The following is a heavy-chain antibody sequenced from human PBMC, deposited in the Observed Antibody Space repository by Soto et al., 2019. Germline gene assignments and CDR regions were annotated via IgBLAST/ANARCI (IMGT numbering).Heavy chain of an antibody. J-gene: IGHJ4*02. CDR2: IIPIFGTA. CDR3: AVAIVVVQAAAAPPPKYSSGSLGY. V-gene: IGHV1-69*06. CDR1: GGTFSSYA. Sequence: SVKVSCKASGGTFSSYAISWVRQAPGQGLEWMGGIIPIFGTANYAQKFQGRVTITADKSTSTAYMELSSLRSEDTAVYYCAVAIVVVQAAAAPPPKYSSGSLGYWGQGTLVTVSS. D-gene: IGHD2-2*01.